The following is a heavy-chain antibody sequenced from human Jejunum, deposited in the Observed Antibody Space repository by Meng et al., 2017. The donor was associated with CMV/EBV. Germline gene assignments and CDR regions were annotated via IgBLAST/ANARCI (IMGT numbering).Heavy chain of an antibody. Sequence: FTFGSYAMSWVRQAPGKGLEWVSVIYSGGSSTYYADSVKGRFTISRDNSKNTLYLQMNSLRAEDTAVYYCAKDRYYYDSSGYYFGGQGTLVTVSS. V-gene: IGHV3-23*03. D-gene: IGHD3-22*01. CDR1: FTFGSYA. J-gene: IGHJ4*02. CDR2: IYSGGSST. CDR3: AKDRYYYDSSGYYF.